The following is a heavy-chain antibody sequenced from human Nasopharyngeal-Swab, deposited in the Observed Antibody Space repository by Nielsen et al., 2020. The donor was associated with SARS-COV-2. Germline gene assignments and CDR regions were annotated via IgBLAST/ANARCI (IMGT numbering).Heavy chain of an antibody. CDR2: IYYSGST. V-gene: IGHV4-30-4*01. J-gene: IGHJ6*03. Sequence: RQAPGKGLEWIGYIYYSGSTYYTPSLKSRVTLSVDTSKNQFSLKLSSVTAADTAVYYCARVLGEQWLVNYYYYMDVWGKGTTVTVSS. CDR3: ARVLGEQWLVNYYYYMDV. D-gene: IGHD6-19*01.